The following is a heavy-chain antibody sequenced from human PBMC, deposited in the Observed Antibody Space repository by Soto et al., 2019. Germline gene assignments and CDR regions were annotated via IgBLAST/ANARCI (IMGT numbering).Heavy chain of an antibody. CDR2: IYYSGRT. Sequence: SETLSLTCIVSGESISSSSYYWGWIRQPPGKGLEWIGSIYYSGRTYYNPSFKSRVTISIDTSKNQFSLKLSPVTATDTAVYYCARQRTTVVTQAYFDHWGQGALVTVSS. V-gene: IGHV4-39*01. CDR3: ARQRTTVVTQAYFDH. CDR1: GESISSSSYY. D-gene: IGHD2-21*02. J-gene: IGHJ4*02.